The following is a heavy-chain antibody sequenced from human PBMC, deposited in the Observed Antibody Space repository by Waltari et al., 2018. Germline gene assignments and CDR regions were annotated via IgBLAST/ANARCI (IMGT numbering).Heavy chain of an antibody. D-gene: IGHD6-19*01. V-gene: IGHV4-39*01. Sequence: QLQLQESGPGLVKPSETLSLTCPVSGGPISSSSYYWGWIRQPPGKGLEWIGSIYYSGRTYYNPSLKSRVTISVDTSKNQFSLKLSSVTAADTAVYYCAIQGIAVAGFLYYFDYWGQGTLVTVSS. J-gene: IGHJ4*02. CDR1: GGPISSSSYY. CDR3: AIQGIAVAGFLYYFDY. CDR2: IYYSGRT.